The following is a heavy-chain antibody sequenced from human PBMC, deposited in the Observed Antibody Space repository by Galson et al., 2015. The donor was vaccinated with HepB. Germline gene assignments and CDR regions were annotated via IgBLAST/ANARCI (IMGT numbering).Heavy chain of an antibody. J-gene: IGHJ4*02. V-gene: IGHV7-4-1*02. D-gene: IGHD3-9*01. Sequence: SCKASGYTFTSYAMNWVRQAPGQGLEWMGWINTNTGNPTYAQGFTGRFVFSLDTSVSTAYLQISSLKAEDTAVYYCARDHPDILTGYYGFDYWGQGTLVTVSS. CDR3: ARDHPDILTGYYGFDY. CDR2: INTNTGNP. CDR1: GYTFTSYA.